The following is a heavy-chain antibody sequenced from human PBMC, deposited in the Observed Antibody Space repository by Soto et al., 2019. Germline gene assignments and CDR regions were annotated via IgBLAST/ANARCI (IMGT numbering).Heavy chain of an antibody. Sequence: GGSLRLSCAASGFTFSSYAMSWVRQAPGKGLEWVSAISGSGGGTYYADSVKGRFTISRDNSKNTLYLQMNSLRAEDTAVYYCAKDLCSGGSCYRVYYYYGMDVWGQGTTVTVSS. J-gene: IGHJ6*02. CDR3: AKDLCSGGSCYRVYYYYGMDV. V-gene: IGHV3-23*01. CDR2: ISGSGGGT. D-gene: IGHD2-15*01. CDR1: GFTFSSYA.